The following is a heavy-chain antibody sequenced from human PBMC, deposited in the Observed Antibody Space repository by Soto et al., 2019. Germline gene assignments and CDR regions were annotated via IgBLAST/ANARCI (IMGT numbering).Heavy chain of an antibody. J-gene: IGHJ4*02. D-gene: IGHD2-15*01. Sequence: EVQLLDCGGGLVQPGGSLRLSCAASGFTFSNYAMIWVRQAAGKGLEWVSGVGRSGDSTYYADSVKGRFTISRDNSTDRLYLQMNSLRADDTALYYCAKSPLGYCTGGSCYPPHYFDYWGQGTLVPVSS. CDR1: GFTFSNYA. CDR2: VGRSGDST. CDR3: AKSPLGYCTGGSCYPPHYFDY. V-gene: IGHV3-23*01.